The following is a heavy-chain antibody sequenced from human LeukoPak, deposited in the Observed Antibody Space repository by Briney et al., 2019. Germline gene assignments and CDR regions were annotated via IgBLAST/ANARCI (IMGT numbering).Heavy chain of an antibody. Sequence: PGGSLRLSCAASGFTFTSYSMNWVRQAPGKGLEWVSTISGGGGSTYYADSVKGRFTISRDDSKNMVYLQMNSLRAEDTAVYFCAREGYTSGWFRLWGQGTLVTVSS. J-gene: IGHJ4*02. CDR2: ISGGGGST. V-gene: IGHV3-23*01. CDR1: GFTFTSYS. CDR3: AREGYTSGWFRL. D-gene: IGHD6-19*01.